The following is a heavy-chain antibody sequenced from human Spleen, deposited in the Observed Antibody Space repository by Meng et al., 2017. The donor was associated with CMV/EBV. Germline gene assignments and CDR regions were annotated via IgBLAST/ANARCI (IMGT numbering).Heavy chain of an antibody. D-gene: IGHD6-13*01. CDR1: GSTCTTDA. Sequence: KAPGSTCTTDAIPGACQDPGQSLEWMGWINAANGNTKYSQRFQGGVTFTRDTSATTAYMEVSSLRSADTAVYYCARVPAGTSFFDYWGQGTLVTVSS. V-gene: IGHV1-3*01. CDR3: ARVPAGTSFFDY. J-gene: IGHJ4*02. CDR2: INAANGNT.